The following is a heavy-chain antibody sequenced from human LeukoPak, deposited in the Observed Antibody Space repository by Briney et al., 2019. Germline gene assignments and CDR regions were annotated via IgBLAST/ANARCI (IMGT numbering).Heavy chain of an antibody. CDR1: GGSVSSTTHY. V-gene: IGHV4-39*01. D-gene: IGHD3-16*01. Sequence: SETLSLTCTVSGGSVSSTTHYWSWIRQPPGKGLEWIGSMHYSGSTYYNPSLKSRVTISVDTSKNQFSLKLTSVTAADTAVYYCASGGPIWLGAFGYWGQGTLVTVSS. CDR3: ASGGPIWLGAFGY. J-gene: IGHJ4*02. CDR2: MHYSGST.